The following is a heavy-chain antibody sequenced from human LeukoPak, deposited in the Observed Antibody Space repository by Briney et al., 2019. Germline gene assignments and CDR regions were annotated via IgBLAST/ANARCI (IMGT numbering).Heavy chain of an antibody. D-gene: IGHD5-18*01. CDR3: ARGRGYSYGYSDY. CDR2: MSPNSGNT. V-gene: IGHV1-8*01. Sequence: ASVKVSCKASGYTFTNYDIIWVRQATGQGLEWMGWMSPNSGNTGYAQKLQGRVTMTRNTSISTAFMDLSSLRSEDTGVYYCARGRGYSYGYSDYWGQGTLVTVSS. CDR1: GYTFTNYD. J-gene: IGHJ4*02.